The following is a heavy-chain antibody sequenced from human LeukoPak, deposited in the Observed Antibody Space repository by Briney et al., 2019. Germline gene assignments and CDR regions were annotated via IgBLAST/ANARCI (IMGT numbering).Heavy chain of an antibody. CDR2: ISGSGGST. CDR1: GFQFNYAR. Sequence: GGSLRLSCAASGFQFNYARMSWVRQAPGKGLEWVSAISGSGGSTYYADSVKGRFTISRDNSKNTLYLQMNSLRAEDTAVYYCAKLDRGGATAHYFDYWAQGPLVPVSS. J-gene: IGHJ4*02. CDR3: AKLDRGGATAHYFDY. V-gene: IGHV3-23*01. D-gene: IGHD1-26*01.